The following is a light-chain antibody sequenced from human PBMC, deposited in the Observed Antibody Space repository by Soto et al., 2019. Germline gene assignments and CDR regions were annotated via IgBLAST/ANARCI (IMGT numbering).Light chain of an antibody. CDR3: QQYEASPLT. Sequence: EIVLTQSPATLSVSPGERATLSCRASQSVSRDLAWYQQKPGQAPRLLIYGASTRAPSIPDRFNGSGSGTDFALTISRLEPEDFALYYCQQYEASPLTFGPGTKVDVK. J-gene: IGKJ3*01. V-gene: IGKV3-15*01. CDR1: QSVSRD. CDR2: GAS.